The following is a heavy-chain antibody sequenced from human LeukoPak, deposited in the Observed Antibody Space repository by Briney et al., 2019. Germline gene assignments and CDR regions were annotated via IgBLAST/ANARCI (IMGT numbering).Heavy chain of an antibody. V-gene: IGHV4-34*01. Sequence: PSETLSLTCAVYGGSFSGYYWIWLPQPPGKGLEWMVEINHSGSTNCNPSLKGRVTISVDTSKNQYSLKLSSVTAADTAVYYCARAGVVPAATYYYYYMDVWGKGTTVTV. CDR1: GGSFSGYY. CDR2: INHSGST. CDR3: ARAGVVPAATYYYYYMDV. J-gene: IGHJ6*03. D-gene: IGHD2-2*01.